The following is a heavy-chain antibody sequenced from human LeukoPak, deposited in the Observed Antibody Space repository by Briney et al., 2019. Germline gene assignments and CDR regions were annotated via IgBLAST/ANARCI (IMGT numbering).Heavy chain of an antibody. CDR2: IKQDGSEK. Sequence: GGSLRLSCAASGLTFSNYWMDWVRQAPGKRLEWVANIKQDGSEKNYVDSVKGRFIISRDSAKNSLYLQMNTLRADDTAVYYCARDGFGTGSNWGQGTLVTVSS. CDR1: GLTFSNYW. J-gene: IGHJ4*02. D-gene: IGHD3-16*01. V-gene: IGHV3-7*03. CDR3: ARDGFGTGSN.